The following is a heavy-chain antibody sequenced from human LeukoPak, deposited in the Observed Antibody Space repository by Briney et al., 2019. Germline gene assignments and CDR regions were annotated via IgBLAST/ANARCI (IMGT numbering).Heavy chain of an antibody. J-gene: IGHJ4*02. CDR3: ARLSGESTIYDY. D-gene: IGHD5/OR15-5a*01. Sequence: GGSLRLSCAASAFTFIRHWMSWVRQAPGKGLEWVATIKQDGSLQHYLDSVKGRFIISRDNAKNSLSLQMNSLSVEDTAVYYCARLSGESTIYDYWGQGALVTVSS. V-gene: IGHV3-7*01. CDR2: IKQDGSLQ. CDR1: AFTFIRHW.